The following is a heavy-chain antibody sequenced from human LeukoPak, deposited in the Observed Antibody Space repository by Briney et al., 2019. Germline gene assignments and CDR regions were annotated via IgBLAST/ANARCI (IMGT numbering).Heavy chain of an antibody. CDR3: ARVGVVVPAGMDI. J-gene: IGHJ3*02. Sequence: RIRKKSNGYNTQYAASVKGRFIISREDSRNSLYLQMNSLKTEDTAVYYCARVGVVVPAGMDIWGQGTMVTVSS. CDR2: IRKKSNGYNT. V-gene: IGHV3-72*01. D-gene: IGHD2-2*01.